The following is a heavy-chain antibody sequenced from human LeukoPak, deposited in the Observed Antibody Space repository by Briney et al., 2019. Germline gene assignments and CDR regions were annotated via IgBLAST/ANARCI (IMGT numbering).Heavy chain of an antibody. CDR1: GGSISSSSYY. Sequence: SETLSLTCTVSGGSISSSSYYWGWIRQPPGKGLEWIGSIYYSGSTYYNPSLKSRVTISVDTSKNQFSLQLNSVTPEDTAVYYCAREDLYCSGGSCMGGWGQGTLVTVSS. CDR3: AREDLYCSGGSCMGG. CDR2: IYYSGST. D-gene: IGHD2-15*01. V-gene: IGHV4-39*07. J-gene: IGHJ4*02.